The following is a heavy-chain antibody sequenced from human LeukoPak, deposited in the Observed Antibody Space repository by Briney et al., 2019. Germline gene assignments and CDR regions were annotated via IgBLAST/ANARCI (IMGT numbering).Heavy chain of an antibody. CDR1: GFTFSDYN. CDR2: ISRSGSTK. D-gene: IGHD2-15*01. CDR3: ARVLRYCSGGNCYAGGLGYMDV. V-gene: IGHV3-11*01. J-gene: IGHJ6*03. Sequence: PGGSLRLSCAASGFTFSDYNMRWIRQAPGKGLEWVSSISRSGSTKYYADSVKGRFTISRDNAKNSLFLQMNSLRAEDTAVYYCARVLRYCSGGNCYAGGLGYMDVWGKGTTVTISS.